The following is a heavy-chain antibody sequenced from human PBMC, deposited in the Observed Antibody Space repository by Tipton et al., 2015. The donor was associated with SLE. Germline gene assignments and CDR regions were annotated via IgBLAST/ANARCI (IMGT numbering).Heavy chain of an antibody. J-gene: IGHJ4*02. V-gene: IGHV4-38-2*02. CDR1: GGSISSGFY. CDR3: ARGTGGGSSSWYDYFDY. Sequence: TLSLTCTVSGGSISSGFYWGWIRQPPGKGLEWIGNIYHSGSTFYNPSLKSRVTISVDTSKKQFSLKLSSVTAADTAVYYCARGTGGGSSSWYDYFDYWGQGTLVTVSS. CDR2: IYHSGST. D-gene: IGHD6-13*01.